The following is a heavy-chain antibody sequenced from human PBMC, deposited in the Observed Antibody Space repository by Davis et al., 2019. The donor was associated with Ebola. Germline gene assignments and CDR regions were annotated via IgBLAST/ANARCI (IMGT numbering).Heavy chain of an antibody. D-gene: IGHD2/OR15-2a*01. Sequence: GESLKISCAASGFTFSSYGMHWVRQAPGKGLEWVAVISYDGSKQYSGDSVKGRFTISRDNSKNTLYLQMNSLRPEDTAVYYCAKDRHPLANNKIYYFDYWGHGTLVTVSS. CDR1: GFTFSSYG. J-gene: IGHJ4*01. CDR3: AKDRHPLANNKIYYFDY. CDR2: ISYDGSKQ. V-gene: IGHV3-30*18.